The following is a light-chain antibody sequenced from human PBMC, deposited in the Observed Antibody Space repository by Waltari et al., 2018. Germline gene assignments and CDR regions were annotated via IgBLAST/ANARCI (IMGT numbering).Light chain of an antibody. J-gene: IGLJ2*01. CDR1: SSDFGGYNS. Sequence: QSALTQPASVSGSPGRSITIPGPGTSSDFGGYNSVSWYQQHPGKVPKLMIFDVSNRPSGVSNRFSGSKSGNTASLTISGIQAEDEADYYCASYTSHSHVVFGGGTKLTVL. CDR2: DVS. CDR3: ASYTSHSHVV. V-gene: IGLV2-14*01.